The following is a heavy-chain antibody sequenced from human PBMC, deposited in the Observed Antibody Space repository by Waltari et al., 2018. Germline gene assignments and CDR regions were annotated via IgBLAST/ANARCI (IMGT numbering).Heavy chain of an antibody. D-gene: IGHD3-22*01. CDR1: GYTFTSYY. Sequence: QVQLVQSGAEVKKPGASVKVSCKASGYTFTSYYMHWVQQAPGQGLEWMGIINPSGGSTSYAQKFQGRVIMTRDTSTSTVYMELSSLRSEDTAVYYCARDMIKTVYYYDSSGYLTDYWGQGTLVTVSS. J-gene: IGHJ4*02. V-gene: IGHV1-46*01. CDR3: ARDMIKTVYYYDSSGYLTDY. CDR2: INPSGGST.